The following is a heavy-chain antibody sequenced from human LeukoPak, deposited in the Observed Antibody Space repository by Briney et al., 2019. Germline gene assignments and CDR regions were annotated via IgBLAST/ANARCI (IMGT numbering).Heavy chain of an antibody. CDR3: AREAHSSSWYFYYAMDV. CDR2: IKENGREK. CDR1: GFTLSSYW. Sequence: AGGSLRLSCAASGFTLSSYWMSWVRQAPEKGLEWVANIKENGREKYYVDSVKGRFTISRDNAKNSLYLQMNSLRAEDTAVYSCAREAHSSSWYFYYAMDVWGQGTTVTVSS. J-gene: IGHJ6*02. D-gene: IGHD6-13*01. V-gene: IGHV3-7*01.